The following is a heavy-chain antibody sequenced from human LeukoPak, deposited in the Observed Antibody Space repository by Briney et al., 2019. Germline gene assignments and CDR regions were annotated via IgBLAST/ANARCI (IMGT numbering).Heavy chain of an antibody. CDR3: ARARYSGYVGYKYYFDY. V-gene: IGHV1-69*05. J-gene: IGHJ4*02. CDR2: IIPIFGTA. CDR1: GGTFSSYA. Sequence: GASVKVSCKASGGTFSSYAISWVRQAPGQGLEWMGRIIPIFGTANYAQKFQGRVTITTDESTSTAYMELSSLRSEDTAVYYCARARYSGYVGYKYYFDYWGQGTLVTVSS. D-gene: IGHD5-12*01.